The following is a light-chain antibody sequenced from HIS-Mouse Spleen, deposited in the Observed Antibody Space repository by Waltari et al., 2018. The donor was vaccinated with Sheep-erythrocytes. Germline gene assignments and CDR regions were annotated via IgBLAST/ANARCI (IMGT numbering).Light chain of an antibody. CDR2: EDS. V-gene: IGLV3-10*01. CDR1: ALTKKS. Sequence: SYELTQPPSVSVSPGQTARITCYGDALTKKSASWYQQKSGQAPVLVIYEDSKRPSGIPERFSGSSSGTMATLTISGAQVEDEADYYCYSDSSGNHSVFGGGTKLTVL. J-gene: IGLJ2*01. CDR3: YSDSSGNHSV.